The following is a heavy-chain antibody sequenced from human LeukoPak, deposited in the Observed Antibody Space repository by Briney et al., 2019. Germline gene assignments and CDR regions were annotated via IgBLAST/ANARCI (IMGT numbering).Heavy chain of an antibody. J-gene: IGHJ4*02. CDR1: GGTFISYA. CDR2: IIPIFGTA. CDR3: ARIGGDYYDSSGYYYLGDY. Sequence: SVKVSCKASGGTFISYAISWVRQAPGQGLEWMGGIIPIFGTANCAQKFQGRVTITADESTSTAYMELSSLRSEDTAVYYCARIGGDYYDSSGYYYLGDYWGQGTLVTVSS. V-gene: IGHV1-69*13. D-gene: IGHD3-22*01.